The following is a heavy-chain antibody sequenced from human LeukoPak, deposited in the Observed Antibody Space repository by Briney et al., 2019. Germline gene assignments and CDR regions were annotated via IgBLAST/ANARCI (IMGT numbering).Heavy chain of an antibody. CDR2: IWYDGSNK. J-gene: IGHJ4*02. CDR3: ARDQERFGETALDY. V-gene: IGHV3-33*01. D-gene: IGHD3-10*01. Sequence: PGRSLRLSCAASGFTFSSYGMHWVRQAPGKGLEWVVVIWYDGSNKYYADSVKGRFTISRDNSKNTLYLQMNSLRAEDTAVYYCARDQERFGETALDYWGQGTLVTVSS. CDR1: GFTFSSYG.